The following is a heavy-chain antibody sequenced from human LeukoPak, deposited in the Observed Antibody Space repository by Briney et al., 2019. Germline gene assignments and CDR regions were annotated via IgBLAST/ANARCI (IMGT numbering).Heavy chain of an antibody. Sequence: SETLSLTCTVSGGSISGYYWSWIRQPPGKGLEWIGYIYSSGTTNYNPSLKSRVTISVDTSKNQFSLKLSSVTAADTAVYYCARVADNWFDPWGQGTLVTVSS. D-gene: IGHD6-19*01. CDR3: ARVADNWFDP. V-gene: IGHV4-59*08. CDR2: IYSSGTT. J-gene: IGHJ5*02. CDR1: GGSISGYY.